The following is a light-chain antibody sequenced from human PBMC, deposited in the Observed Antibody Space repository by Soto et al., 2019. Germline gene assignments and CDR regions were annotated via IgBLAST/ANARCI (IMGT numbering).Light chain of an antibody. V-gene: IGKV1-5*03. J-gene: IGKJ4*01. Sequence: DIQMTQSPSTLSASIGDRVTITCRASQSFDNWLAWYQQRPGKAPKLLIYKASTLQSGVPSRFSGSGSGTDFTLTISSLQPDDFATYYCQQYKSFSEVTFGGGTKVDVK. CDR3: QQYKSFSEVT. CDR1: QSFDNW. CDR2: KAS.